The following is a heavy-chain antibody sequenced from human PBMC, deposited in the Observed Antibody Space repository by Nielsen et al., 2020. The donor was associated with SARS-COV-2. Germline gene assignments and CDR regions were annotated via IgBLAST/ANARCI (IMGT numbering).Heavy chain of an antibody. V-gene: IGHV5-51*01. CDR2: IYPGDSDT. CDR1: GYSFISYW. Sequence: KVSCKGSGYSFISYWIAWVRQMPGEGLELMGIIYPGDSDTRYSPSFQGQVTISADKSISTAYLQWSSLKASDTAMYYCARSSSFDGMDVWGQGTTVTVSS. CDR3: ARSSSFDGMDV. J-gene: IGHJ6*02. D-gene: IGHD6-13*01.